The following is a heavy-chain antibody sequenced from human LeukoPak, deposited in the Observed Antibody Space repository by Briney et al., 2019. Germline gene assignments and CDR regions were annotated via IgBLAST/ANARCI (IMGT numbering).Heavy chain of an antibody. D-gene: IGHD6-19*01. CDR3: AGRGDGDSSAWAFGY. J-gene: IGHJ4*02. CDR1: GFTFSSYS. Sequence: PGGSLRLSCAASGFTFSSYSMNWVRQAPGKGLEWVSYITSSSSTIYYADSVKGRFTISRDNAKNSLYLQMNSLRDEDTAVYYCAGRGDGDSSAWAFGYWGQGTLVTVSS. V-gene: IGHV3-48*02. CDR2: ITSSSSTI.